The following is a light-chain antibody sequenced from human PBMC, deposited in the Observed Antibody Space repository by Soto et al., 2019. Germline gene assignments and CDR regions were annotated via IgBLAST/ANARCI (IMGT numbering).Light chain of an antibody. CDR1: QSISSW. CDR2: KAS. CDR3: QQYETFPLT. Sequence: DIQMTQSPSTLSASVGDRVTIGCRASQSISSWLAWYQQKPGKAPKLLIYKASILESGVPSRFSGSGSATEFTLTISSLQPEDFASYYRQQYETFPLTFGGGTKVEIK. J-gene: IGKJ4*01. V-gene: IGKV1-5*03.